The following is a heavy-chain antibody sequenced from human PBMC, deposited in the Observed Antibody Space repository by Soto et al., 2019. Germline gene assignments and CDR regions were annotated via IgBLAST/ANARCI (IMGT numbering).Heavy chain of an antibody. CDR2: IYYSGGT. CDR1: GGSISSGGYY. D-gene: IGHD3-10*01. V-gene: IGHV4-31*03. J-gene: IGHJ5*02. Sequence: SETLSLTCTVSGGSISSGGYYWSWIRQHPGKGLEWIGYIYYSGGTYYNPSLKSRVTISVDTSKNQFSLKLSSVTAADTAVYYCARGRDVWFGELSFANWFDPWGQGTLVTVSS. CDR3: ARGRDVWFGELSFANWFDP.